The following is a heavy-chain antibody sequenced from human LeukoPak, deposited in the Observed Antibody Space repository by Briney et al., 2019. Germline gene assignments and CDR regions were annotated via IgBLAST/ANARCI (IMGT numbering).Heavy chain of an antibody. CDR2: ISSSSSTI. Sequence: GGSLRLSCAASGFTFSSYRMNWVRQAPGKGLEWVSYISSSSSTIYYADSVKGRFTISRDNAKNSLYLQMNSLRDEDTAVYYCARVLGVWSNYYYGMDVWGQGTTVTVSS. J-gene: IGHJ6*02. D-gene: IGHD3-16*01. CDR3: ARVLGVWSNYYYGMDV. V-gene: IGHV3-48*02. CDR1: GFTFSSYR.